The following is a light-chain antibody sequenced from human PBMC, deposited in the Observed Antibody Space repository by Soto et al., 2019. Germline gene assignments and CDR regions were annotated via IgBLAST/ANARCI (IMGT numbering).Light chain of an antibody. CDR3: QYYDSSPT. V-gene: IGKV3-20*01. CDR2: GAS. CDR1: QSVSSSY. Sequence: EIVFTQSPGTLSLSPGERATLSCRASQSVSSSYLAWYQQKPGQAPRLLMYGASSRATGIPVRFSGSGSGTDFTLTISXLEPEDFAVDYCQYYDSSPTFGQGTKVDIK. J-gene: IGKJ1*01.